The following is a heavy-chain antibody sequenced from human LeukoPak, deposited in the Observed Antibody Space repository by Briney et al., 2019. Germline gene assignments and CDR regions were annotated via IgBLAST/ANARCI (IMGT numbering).Heavy chain of an antibody. D-gene: IGHD2-2*02. CDR3: AKGKVVPATIYDY. CDR1: DFTFSSYA. J-gene: IGHJ4*02. Sequence: GGSLRLSCTASDFTFSSYAMTWVRQAPGKGLEWVSGFSGGDGSTSYADSVKGRFTISRDNSKNTLYLQMNSLRAEDTAVYYCAKGKVVPATIYDYWGQGTLVTVSS. CDR2: FSGGDGST. V-gene: IGHV3-23*01.